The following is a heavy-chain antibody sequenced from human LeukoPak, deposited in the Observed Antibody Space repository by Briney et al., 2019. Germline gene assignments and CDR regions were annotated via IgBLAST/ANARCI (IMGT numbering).Heavy chain of an antibody. Sequence: SETLSLTCAVYGGSLSGYYWSWIRQPPGKGLEWIGYIYGSGITNYNPSLKSRVTISVDTSKTQFSLKLSSVTAADTAVYYCARDLGYRYFDYWGQGTLVTVSS. J-gene: IGHJ4*02. D-gene: IGHD3-16*02. V-gene: IGHV4-59*01. CDR1: GGSLSGYY. CDR2: IYGSGIT. CDR3: ARDLGYRYFDY.